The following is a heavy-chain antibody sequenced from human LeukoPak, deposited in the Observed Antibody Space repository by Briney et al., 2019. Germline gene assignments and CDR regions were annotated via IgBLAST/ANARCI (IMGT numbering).Heavy chain of an antibody. CDR2: IYYSGST. V-gene: IGHV4-59*08. CDR1: GGSIGSYY. D-gene: IGHD2-15*01. J-gene: IGHJ4*02. Sequence: SETLSLTCTVSGGSIGSYYWSWIRQPPGKGLEWIGYIYYSGSTNYNPSLKSRVTISVDTSKNQFSLKLSSVTAADTAVYYCARRDCSGGSCYLDYWGQGTLVTVSS. CDR3: ARRDCSGGSCYLDY.